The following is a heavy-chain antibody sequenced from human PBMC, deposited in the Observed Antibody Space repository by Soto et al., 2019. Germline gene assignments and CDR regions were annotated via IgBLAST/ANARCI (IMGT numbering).Heavy chain of an antibody. Sequence: SETLSLTCAVCGGSFSGYYWSWIRQPPGKGLEWIGEINHSGSTNYSPSLKSRLTISKDTSKNRVVLTMTNVDPVDTGTYYCARILGYCTTGVCHTFDSWGQGTLVTVSS. D-gene: IGHD2-8*01. CDR3: ARILGYCTTGVCHTFDS. J-gene: IGHJ4*02. CDR1: GGSFSGYY. CDR2: INHSGST. V-gene: IGHV4-34*01.